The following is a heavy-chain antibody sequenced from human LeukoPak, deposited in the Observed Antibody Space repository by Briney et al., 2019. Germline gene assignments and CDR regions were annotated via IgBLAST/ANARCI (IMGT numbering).Heavy chain of an antibody. J-gene: IGHJ4*02. Sequence: ASVKVSCNASGYSFSGYCLHWVRQAPGQGLEWMGWINPNSGGTNSAQKFQGRVSMTRDTSISTAYMELSRLTSDDTAVYYCARGWGAIEVPGTTDYWGQGTLVTVSS. CDR3: ARGWGAIEVPGTTDY. CDR1: GYSFSGYC. V-gene: IGHV1-2*02. CDR2: INPNSGGT. D-gene: IGHD6-19*01.